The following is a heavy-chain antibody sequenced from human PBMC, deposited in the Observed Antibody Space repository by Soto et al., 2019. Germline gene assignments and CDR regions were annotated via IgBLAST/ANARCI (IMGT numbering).Heavy chain of an antibody. CDR1: GYTFNAYY. CDR3: ALSSAGVFGIIMAASNWLAP. Sequence: ASVKVSCKSSGYTFNAYYIHWVRQAPGQGLEWVGRINPNSGDTTYAQKFEGRVTMTRDTSISTAYLELRGLRSDDTAIYYCALSSAGVFGIIMAASNWLAPLGQGALVTLTS. D-gene: IGHD3-16*02. J-gene: IGHJ5*02. CDR2: INPNSGDT. V-gene: IGHV1-2*02.